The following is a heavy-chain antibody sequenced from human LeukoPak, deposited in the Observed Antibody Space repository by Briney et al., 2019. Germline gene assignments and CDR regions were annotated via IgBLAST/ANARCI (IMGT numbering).Heavy chain of an antibody. CDR1: GFTFSSYA. CDR3: ARELRIAARRVDH. V-gene: IGHV3-30-3*01. CDR2: ISYDGSNK. J-gene: IGHJ4*02. D-gene: IGHD6-13*01. Sequence: GGSLRLSCAASGFTFSSYAMHWVRQAPGKGLEWVAVISYDGSNKYYADSVKGRFTISRDNSRNTLYLQMKSLRAEDTAVYYCARELRIAARRVDHWGQGTLATVSS.